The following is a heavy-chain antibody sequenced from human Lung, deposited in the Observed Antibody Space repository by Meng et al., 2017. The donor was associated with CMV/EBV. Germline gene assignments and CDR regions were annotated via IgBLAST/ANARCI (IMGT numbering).Heavy chain of an antibody. V-gene: IGHV4-34*01. CDR3: GRGSHYFDY. CDR2: INHSENF. J-gene: IGHJ4*02. Sequence: TLSLTCAVSGGSFNAHYWSWIRQPPGKGLEWIGEINHSENFNYNPSLKSRVTISVDTSKNQFSLKLTSVTAADTAVYYCGRGSHYFDYWGQGTLVTVSS. CDR1: GGSFNAHY.